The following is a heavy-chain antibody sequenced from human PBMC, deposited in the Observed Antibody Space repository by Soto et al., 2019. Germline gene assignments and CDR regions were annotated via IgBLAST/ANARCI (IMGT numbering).Heavy chain of an antibody. D-gene: IGHD2-2*01. V-gene: IGHV1-8*01. CDR3: ARRRGVVSTSSFRTRAPSFDY. CDR1: GYTFTSYD. J-gene: IGHJ4*02. CDR2: MNPNSGNT. Sequence: GXSVKVSCKASGYTFTSYDINWVRQATGQGLEWMGWMNPNSGNTGYAQKFQGRVTMTRNTSISTAYMELSSLRSEDTAVYYCARRRGVVSTSSFRTRAPSFDYWGQGTLVTVSS.